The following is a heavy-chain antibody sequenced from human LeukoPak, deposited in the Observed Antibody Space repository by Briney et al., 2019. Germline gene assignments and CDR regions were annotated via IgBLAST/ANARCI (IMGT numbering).Heavy chain of an antibody. Sequence: TSETLSLTRTVSGGSISSSSYYWGWIRQPPGKGLEWIGSIYYSGSTYYNPSLKSRVTISVDTSKNQFSLKLSSVTAADTAVYYCARRVLYYDSSGNFDYWGQGTLVTVSS. D-gene: IGHD3-22*01. CDR2: IYYSGST. CDR1: GGSISSSSYY. V-gene: IGHV4-39*01. CDR3: ARRVLYYDSSGNFDY. J-gene: IGHJ4*02.